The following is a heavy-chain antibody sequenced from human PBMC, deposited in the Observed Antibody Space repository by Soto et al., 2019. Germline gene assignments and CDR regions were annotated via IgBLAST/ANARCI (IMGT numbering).Heavy chain of an antibody. V-gene: IGHV1-8*01. CDR3: ARGVTAGVDY. CDR2: MQPSSGRT. CDR1: GSHFTDLD. Sequence: LWKGSLQSSGSHFTDLDINWVRQTTGQGLEWMGWMQPSSGRTGYAQKFQGRVTMTRDTSINTAYMELSSLTSDDTAFYYCARGVTAGVDYWGQGTLVTV. J-gene: IGHJ4*02. D-gene: IGHD1-26*01.